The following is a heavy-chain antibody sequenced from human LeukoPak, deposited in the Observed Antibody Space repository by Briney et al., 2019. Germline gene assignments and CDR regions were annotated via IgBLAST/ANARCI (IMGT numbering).Heavy chain of an antibody. J-gene: IGHJ6*02. Sequence: GGSLRLSCVASGFMFEDYGMHWVRQASGKGLEWVSHISWNRNNLAYADSVKGRFTISRDNAKNSLYLQMNSLRAEDTALYYCAKDISAAAGEDFYYGMDVWGHGTTVTVSS. CDR2: ISWNRNNL. V-gene: IGHV3-9*01. CDR1: GFMFEDYG. D-gene: IGHD6-13*01. CDR3: AKDISAAAGEDFYYGMDV.